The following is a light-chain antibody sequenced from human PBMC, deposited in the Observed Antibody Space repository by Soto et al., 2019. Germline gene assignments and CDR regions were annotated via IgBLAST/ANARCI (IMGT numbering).Light chain of an antibody. CDR1: QTISRC. Sequence: DVQLTQTPSTLSASVGDEVTITCRASQTISRCLAWYQQKPGKAPKLLIYKASTLKSGVPSRFSGSGSGTEFTLTISSLQPDDFATYYCQHYNSYSEAFGQGTKVDIK. J-gene: IGKJ1*01. V-gene: IGKV1-5*03. CDR2: KAS. CDR3: QHYNSYSEA.